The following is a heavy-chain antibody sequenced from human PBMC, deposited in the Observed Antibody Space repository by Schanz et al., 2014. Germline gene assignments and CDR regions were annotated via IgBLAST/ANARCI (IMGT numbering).Heavy chain of an antibody. Sequence: VELVESGGGVVQPGRSLRLSCAASGFTFSKAWMSWVRQAPGKGLEWVSAISGSGGDTYYADSVKGRFTLSRDNSKNTVYLQMNSLRAEDTAVYYCAKIRYDSSGYYLPYYGMDVWGQGTTVIVSS. CDR3: AKIRYDSSGYYLPYYGMDV. CDR1: GFTFSKAW. CDR2: ISGSGGDT. V-gene: IGHV3-23*04. D-gene: IGHD3-22*01. J-gene: IGHJ6*02.